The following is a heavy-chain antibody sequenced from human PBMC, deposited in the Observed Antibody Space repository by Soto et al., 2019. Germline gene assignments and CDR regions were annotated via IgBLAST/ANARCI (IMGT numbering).Heavy chain of an antibody. J-gene: IGHJ4*02. V-gene: IGHV4-59*01. CDR3: ARDRYGDYGPDY. CDR2: IYYSGST. CDR1: GGSISSYY. Sequence: SETLSLTCTVSGGSISSYYWSWIRQPPGKGLEWIGYIYYSGSTNYNPSLKSRVTISVDTSKNQFSLKLSSVTAADTAVYYCARDRYGDYGPDYWGQGTLVT. D-gene: IGHD4-17*01.